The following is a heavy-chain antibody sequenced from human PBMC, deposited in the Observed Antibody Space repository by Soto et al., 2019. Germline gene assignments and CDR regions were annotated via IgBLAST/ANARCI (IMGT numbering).Heavy chain of an antibody. D-gene: IGHD3-22*01. CDR3: ARQTIAPEYYYDSSGYHYYFDY. CDR1: GYTFTSYD. Sequence: ASVKVSCKASGYTFTSYDINWVRQATGQGLEWMGWMNPNSGNTGYAQKFQGRVTFTADESTSTAYMELSSLRSEDTAVYYCARQTIAPEYYYDSSGYHYYFDYWGQGTLVTVSS. V-gene: IGHV1-8*01. J-gene: IGHJ4*02. CDR2: MNPNSGNT.